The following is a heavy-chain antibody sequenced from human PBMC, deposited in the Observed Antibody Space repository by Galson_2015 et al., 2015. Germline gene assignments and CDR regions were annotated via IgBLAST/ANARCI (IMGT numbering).Heavy chain of an antibody. J-gene: IGHJ4*02. CDR3: AHRGPATSGHPPSFDY. D-gene: IGHD6-13*01. CDR1: GFSLSTSGVA. CDR2: IHWDDDK. Sequence: PALVKPTPTLTLTCTFSGFSLSTSGVAVGWIRQPPGKALEWLALIHWDDDKRYSPSLRSRLTITKVTSKNQVVLTMTNLDPLDTAPYYCAHRGPATSGHPPSFDYPRQGTLVAVSS. V-gene: IGHV2-5*02.